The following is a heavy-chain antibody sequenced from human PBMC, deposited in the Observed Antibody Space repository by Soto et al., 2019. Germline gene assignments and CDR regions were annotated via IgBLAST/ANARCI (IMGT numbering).Heavy chain of an antibody. J-gene: IGHJ6*03. CDR2: INAGNGNT. Sequence: ASGKVSCKASGYTFTSYPMHWVRQAHGQRLEWKGWINAGNGNTKYSQKFQGRVTITRDTSASTAYMELSSLRSEDTAVYYCARDDHLFFIGGSCYPYYYYYYMDVWGKRTTVTVFS. D-gene: IGHD2-15*01. CDR3: ARDDHLFFIGGSCYPYYYYYYMDV. V-gene: IGHV1-3*01. CDR1: GYTFTSYP.